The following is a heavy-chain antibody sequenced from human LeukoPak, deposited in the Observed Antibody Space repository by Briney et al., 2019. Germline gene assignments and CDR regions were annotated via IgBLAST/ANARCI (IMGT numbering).Heavy chain of an antibody. D-gene: IGHD6-19*01. CDR1: GYTLTELS. CDR2: MNPNSGNT. V-gene: IGHV1-8*01. Sequence: ASVKVSCKVSGYTLTELSMHWVRQAPGQGLEWMGWMNPNSGNTGYAQKFQGRVTMTRNTSISTAYMELSSLRSEDTAVYYCARISGWYYYYYYGMDVWGQGTTVTVSS. CDR3: ARISGWYYYYYYGMDV. J-gene: IGHJ6*02.